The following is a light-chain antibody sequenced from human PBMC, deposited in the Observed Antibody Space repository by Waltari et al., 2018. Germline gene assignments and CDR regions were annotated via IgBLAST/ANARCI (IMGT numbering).Light chain of an antibody. CDR1: SSDVGSYTL. CDR3: CSYASGDTIL. J-gene: IGLJ2*01. V-gene: IGLV2-23*01. CDR2: EGS. Sequence: QSALTQPASVSGSPGQSITISCTGTSSDVGSYTLVSWFQHHPGKAPQLMIYEGSKRPSGVSNRCSGSKSGNTASLTISGLQAEDEADYYCCSYASGDTILFGGGTKLTVL.